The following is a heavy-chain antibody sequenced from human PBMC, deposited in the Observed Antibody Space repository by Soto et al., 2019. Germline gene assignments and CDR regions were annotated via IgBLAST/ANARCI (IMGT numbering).Heavy chain of an antibody. Sequence: PGGSLRLSCAASGFNFSSYGMHWVRQAPGKGLEWVAVIWYDGSNKYYADSVKGRFTISRDNSKNTLYLQMNSLRAEDTAVYYCARGHWELLRDYYYGMDVWGQGTTVTVSS. V-gene: IGHV3-33*01. J-gene: IGHJ6*02. CDR2: IWYDGSNK. CDR3: ARGHWELLRDYYYGMDV. CDR1: GFNFSSYG. D-gene: IGHD1-26*01.